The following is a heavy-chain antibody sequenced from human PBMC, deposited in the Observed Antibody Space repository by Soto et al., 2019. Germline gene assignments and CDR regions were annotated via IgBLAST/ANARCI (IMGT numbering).Heavy chain of an antibody. J-gene: IGHJ6*02. CDR3: ARDDEYSGNGMDV. D-gene: IGHD3-10*01. CDR2: ILNDGSNR. Sequence: QVQLVESGGGVVQPGRSLRLSCAASEFTFSNYGMHWVRQAPGKGLEWVAVILNDGSNRYHADSVKDRFTISRDNSKNTLYLQMSSLRVEDTAVYYCARDDEYSGNGMDVWGQGTTVTVS. CDR1: EFTFSNYG. V-gene: IGHV3-33*01.